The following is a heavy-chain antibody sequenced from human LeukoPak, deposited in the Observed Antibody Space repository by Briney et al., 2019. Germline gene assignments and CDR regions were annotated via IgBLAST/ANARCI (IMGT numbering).Heavy chain of an antibody. CDR2: INSGGTVT. CDR1: GFTFSDFW. D-gene: IGHD3-3*01. V-gene: IGHV3-74*01. Sequence: GGSLRLSCAASGFTFSDFWMHWVRQAPGKGLVWVSRINSGGTVTNYADSVKGRLTISRDNAKNTLYLQMNSLRAEDTAVYYCARLHRDFWSPFSNYYYYMDVWGKGTTVTVSS. CDR3: ARLHRDFWSPFSNYYYYMDV. J-gene: IGHJ6*03.